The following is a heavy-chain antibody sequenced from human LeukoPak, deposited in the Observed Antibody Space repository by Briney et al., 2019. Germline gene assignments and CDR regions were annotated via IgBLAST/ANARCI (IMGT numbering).Heavy chain of an antibody. CDR2: ISSSSSYI. CDR1: GFTFSSYS. J-gene: IGHJ5*02. Sequence: GGSLRLSCAASGFTFSSYSMNWVRQAPGKGLEWVSSISSSSSYIYYADSVKGRFTISRDNAKNSLYLQMNSLRDEDTAVYYCARVSAMVSVSWFDPWGKGTLVTVSS. D-gene: IGHD5-18*01. V-gene: IGHV3-21*01. CDR3: ARVSAMVSVSWFDP.